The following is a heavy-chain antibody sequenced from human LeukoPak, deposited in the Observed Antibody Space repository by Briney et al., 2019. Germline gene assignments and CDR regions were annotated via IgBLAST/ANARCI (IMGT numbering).Heavy chain of an antibody. Sequence: SETLSLTCTVSGGSISSSSYYWGWIRQPPGKGLEWIGYIYYSGSTNYNPSLKSRVTISVDTSKNQFSLKLSSVTAADTAVYYCARWLSDSSSSHSERNYYYYMDVWGKGTTVTVSS. CDR2: IYYSGST. V-gene: IGHV4-61*05. D-gene: IGHD6-6*01. CDR3: ARWLSDSSSSHSERNYYYYMDV. J-gene: IGHJ6*03. CDR1: GGSISSSSYY.